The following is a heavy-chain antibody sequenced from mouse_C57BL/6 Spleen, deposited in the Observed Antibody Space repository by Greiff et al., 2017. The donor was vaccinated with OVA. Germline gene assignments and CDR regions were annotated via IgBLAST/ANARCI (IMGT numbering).Heavy chain of an antibody. J-gene: IGHJ3*01. Sequence: QVQLQQPGAELVRPGSSVKLSCKASGYTFTSYWMHWVKQRPIQGLEWIGNIDPSDSETHYNQKFKDKATLTVDKSSSTAYMQLSSLTSDDSAVYYCARWDYGSTWFAYWGQGTLVTVSA. D-gene: IGHD1-1*01. CDR1: GYTFTSYW. CDR2: IDPSDSET. V-gene: IGHV1-52*01. CDR3: ARWDYGSTWFAY.